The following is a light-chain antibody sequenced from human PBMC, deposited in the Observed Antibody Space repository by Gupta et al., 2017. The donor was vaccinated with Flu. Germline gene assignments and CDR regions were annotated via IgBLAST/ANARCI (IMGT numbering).Light chain of an antibody. J-gene: IGKJ4*01. CDR1: KSVARN. CDR2: GAS. Sequence: DTLMTQSPATLSVSPGERASLSCRSSKSVARNVAWFQQKPGQAPRLLIYGASTRATDVPARFGGSGSGTEFDLIISSLQSEDSAFYYCRQFNDWPLTFGGGTMVEIK. V-gene: IGKV3-15*01. CDR3: RQFNDWPLT.